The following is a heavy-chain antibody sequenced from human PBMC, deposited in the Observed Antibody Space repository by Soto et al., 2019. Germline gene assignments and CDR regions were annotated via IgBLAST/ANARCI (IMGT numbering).Heavy chain of an antibody. CDR1: GYSFTSYW. Sequence: GESLKISCKGSGYSFTSYWIGWVRQMPGKGLEWMGIIYPGDSDTRYSPSFQGQVTISADKSISTAYLQWSSLKASDTAMYYCARRIGGSGWFRYYFDYWGQGTLVTVSS. J-gene: IGHJ4*02. D-gene: IGHD6-19*01. CDR3: ARRIGGSGWFRYYFDY. V-gene: IGHV5-51*01. CDR2: IYPGDSDT.